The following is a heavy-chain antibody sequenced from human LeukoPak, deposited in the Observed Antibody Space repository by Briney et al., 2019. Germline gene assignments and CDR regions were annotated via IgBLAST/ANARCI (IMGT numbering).Heavy chain of an antibody. J-gene: IGHJ4*02. CDR1: GGPISSSNW. CDR2: IYHSGST. D-gene: IGHD2-15*01. Sequence: SETLSLTCAVSGGPISSSNWWSWVRQPPGKGLEWIGEIYHSGSTKYNPSLKRRVTISVDTSKNQFSLKLGSVTAADTAVYYCARGRVGCSGGSCYSPYYFDYWGQGTLVTVSS. V-gene: IGHV4-4*02. CDR3: ARGRVGCSGGSCYSPYYFDY.